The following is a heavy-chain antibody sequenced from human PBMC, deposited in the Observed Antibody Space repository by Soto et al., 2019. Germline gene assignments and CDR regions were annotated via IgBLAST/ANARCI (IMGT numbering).Heavy chain of an antibody. CDR3: ARVTNCSGGICYLYYFDY. D-gene: IGHD2-15*01. CDR1: GGSISNYY. J-gene: IGHJ4*02. CDR2: VHSNGNT. V-gene: IGHV4-59*01. Sequence: SETLSLTCTVSGGSISNYYWAWSRQPPGKGLEWIGYVHSNGNTHHNPSLKSRVTISMDTSKNQFSLNLNSVTAADTAVYYCARVTNCSGGICYLYYFDYWGQGTLVTVSS.